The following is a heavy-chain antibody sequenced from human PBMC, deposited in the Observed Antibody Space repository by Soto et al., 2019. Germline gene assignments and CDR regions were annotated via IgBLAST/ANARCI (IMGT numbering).Heavy chain of an antibody. D-gene: IGHD2-15*01. J-gene: IGHJ3*01. Sequence: PSETLSLTCAVSGFFISSGNYWGWIRKPPGKGLEWTGSIFHVGNTYYNPSLKSRVTISVDMSKNQFSLKLNSVTAADTAVYYCARARWYDAFDVWGQGTAVTVSS. CDR2: IFHVGNT. CDR3: ARARWYDAFDV. CDR1: GFFISSGNY. V-gene: IGHV4-38-2*01.